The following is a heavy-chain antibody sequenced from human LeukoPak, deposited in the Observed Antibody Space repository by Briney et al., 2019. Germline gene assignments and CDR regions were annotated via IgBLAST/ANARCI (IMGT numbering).Heavy chain of an antibody. CDR2: INPNSGGT. Sequence: ASVKVSCKASGYTFTGYYMRWVRQAPGQGLEWMGWINPNSGGTNYAQKFQGWVTMTRDTSISTASMELSRLRSDDTAVYYCARGQQMPSLTWFDPWGQGTLVTVSS. J-gene: IGHJ5*02. CDR1: GYTFTGYY. CDR3: ARGQQMPSLTWFDP. V-gene: IGHV1-2*04. D-gene: IGHD6-13*01.